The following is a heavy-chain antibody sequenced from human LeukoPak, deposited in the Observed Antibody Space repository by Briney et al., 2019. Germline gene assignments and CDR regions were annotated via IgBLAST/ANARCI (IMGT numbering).Heavy chain of an antibody. D-gene: IGHD2-2*02. Sequence: PGGSLRLSCAASGFTFSSYAMHWVRQAPGKGLEWVAVISYDGSNKYYADSVKGRFTISRDNAKNSLYLQMNSLRAEDTAVYYCARIIWGCSSTSCYNMDYWGQGTLVTVSS. CDR3: ARIIWGCSSTSCYNMDY. J-gene: IGHJ4*02. V-gene: IGHV3-30*04. CDR1: GFTFSSYA. CDR2: ISYDGSNK.